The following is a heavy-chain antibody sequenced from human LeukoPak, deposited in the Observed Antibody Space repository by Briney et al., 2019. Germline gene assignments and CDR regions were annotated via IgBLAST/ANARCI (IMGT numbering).Heavy chain of an antibody. Sequence: GGSLRLSCAASGFTFSSYAMSWVRQAPGKGLEWVSAISGSGGSTYYADSVKGRFTISRDNSKNTLYLQMNSLRAEDTAVYYCGKDPSSSYAFDIWGQGTMVTVSS. J-gene: IGHJ3*02. D-gene: IGHD6-6*01. V-gene: IGHV3-23*01. CDR3: GKDPSSSYAFDI. CDR2: ISGSGGST. CDR1: GFTFSSYA.